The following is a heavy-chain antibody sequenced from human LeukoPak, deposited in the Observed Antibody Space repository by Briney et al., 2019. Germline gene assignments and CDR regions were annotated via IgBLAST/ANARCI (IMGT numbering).Heavy chain of an antibody. CDR1: GYSISSGYY. Sequence: SETLSLTCTVSGYSISSGYYWGWIRQPPGKGLECIGSIYHSGSTYYNPSLKSRVTISVDTSKNQFSLKLSSVTAADTAVYYCARAMDYDILTGYYTRGDYYYMDVWGKGTTVTVSS. D-gene: IGHD3-9*01. J-gene: IGHJ6*03. V-gene: IGHV4-38-2*02. CDR2: IYHSGST. CDR3: ARAMDYDILTGYYTRGDYYYMDV.